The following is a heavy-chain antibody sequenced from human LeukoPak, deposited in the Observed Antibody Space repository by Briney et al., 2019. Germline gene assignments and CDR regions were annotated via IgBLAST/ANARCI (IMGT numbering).Heavy chain of an antibody. CDR3: ARGDYYGSGKTHFDN. CDR1: GGSISSGDYY. J-gene: IGHJ4*02. V-gene: IGHV4-30-4*01. Sequence: SETLSLTCTVSGGSISSGDYYWSWIRQPPGKGLEWIANIFYSGSTYYSPPLKSRATISLDTSKNQFSLKLSSVTAADSAVYYCARGDYYGSGKTHFDNWGQGTLVTVSS. CDR2: IFYSGST. D-gene: IGHD3-10*01.